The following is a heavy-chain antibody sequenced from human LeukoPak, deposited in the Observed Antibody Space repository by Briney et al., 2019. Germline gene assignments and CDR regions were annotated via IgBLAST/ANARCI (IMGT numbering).Heavy chain of an antibody. V-gene: IGHV3-30*03. CDR2: ISYDGSNK. J-gene: IGHJ4*02. CDR3: ARDSYCGGDCYPDFDY. D-gene: IGHD2-21*02. Sequence: PGRSLRLSCAASGFTFSGYGMHWVRQAPGKGLEWVAVISYDGSNKYYADSVKGRFTISRDDAKNSLYLQMNSLRAEDTAVYYCARDSYCGGDCYPDFDYWGQGTLVTVSS. CDR1: GFTFSGYG.